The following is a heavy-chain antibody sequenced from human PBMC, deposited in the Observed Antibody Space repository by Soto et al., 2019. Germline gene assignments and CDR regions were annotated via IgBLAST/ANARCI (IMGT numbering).Heavy chain of an antibody. Sequence: PGGSLRFSCTASGFTFSDSWMTWVRQAPGKGLEWVARIKADESEKKYADSVKGRFSISRDNAKNSMYLQMDSLRGEDTAVYYCVRGGSNYASWGQGTLVTVSS. D-gene: IGHD4-4*01. J-gene: IGHJ5*02. V-gene: IGHV3-7*01. CDR1: GFTFSDSW. CDR3: VRGGSNYAS. CDR2: IKADESEK.